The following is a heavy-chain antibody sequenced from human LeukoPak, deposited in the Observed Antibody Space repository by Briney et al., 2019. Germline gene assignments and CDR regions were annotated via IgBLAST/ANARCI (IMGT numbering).Heavy chain of an antibody. J-gene: IGHJ4*02. CDR1: GGSISSGDYD. CDR3: ASGSTEGYSYGYRRVSFDN. Sequence: SETLSLTCTVSGGSISSGDYDWSWIRQPPGKGLEWIGCIYYSGSAYYNPSLKSRVSISVDTSKNQFSLKLSSVTDADTAVYHCASGSTEGYSYGYRRVSFDNWGQGTLVTVSS. CDR2: IYYSGSA. V-gene: IGHV4-30-4*01. D-gene: IGHD5-18*01.